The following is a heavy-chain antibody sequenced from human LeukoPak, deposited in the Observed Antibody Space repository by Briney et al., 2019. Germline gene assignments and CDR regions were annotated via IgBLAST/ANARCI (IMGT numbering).Heavy chain of an antibody. CDR1: GFIFSSYA. CDR3: AKSSGYDMRDFDY. Sequence: GSLRLSCAASGFIFSSYAMNWVRQAPGKGLEWVSTISGSGGKTDYADPVKGRFTISRDNSKNTLYLQMNSLRAEDTAVYYCAKSSGYDMRDFDYWGQGTLVTVSS. V-gene: IGHV3-23*01. J-gene: IGHJ4*02. D-gene: IGHD5-12*01. CDR2: ISGSGGKT.